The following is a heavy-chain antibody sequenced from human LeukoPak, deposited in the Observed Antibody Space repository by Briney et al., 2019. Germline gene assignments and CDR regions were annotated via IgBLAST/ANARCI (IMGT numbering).Heavy chain of an antibody. CDR3: ARVFYGGISDYYFDY. CDR2: ITPIFGIA. D-gene: IGHD4-23*01. V-gene: IGHV1-69*04. CDR1: GGTFSSYA. Sequence: SVKVSCKASGGTFSSYAINWVRQAPGQGLEWMGRITPIFGIANYAQKFQGRVTITADKSTSTAYMELSSLRSEDTAVYYCARVFYGGISDYYFDYWGQGTLVTVSS. J-gene: IGHJ4*02.